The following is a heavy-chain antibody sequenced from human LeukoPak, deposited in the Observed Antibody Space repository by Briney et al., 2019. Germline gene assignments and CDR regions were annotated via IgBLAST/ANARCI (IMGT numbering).Heavy chain of an antibody. V-gene: IGHV4-4*09. J-gene: IGHJ5*02. CDR2: IYTSGST. Sequence: PSETLSLACTVSGGSISSYHWSWIRQPPGKGLEWIGYIYTSGSTNYNPSLKSRVTISVDTSKNQFSLKLSSVTAADTAVYYCARFPGSGWYSWFDPWGQGTLVTVSS. CDR3: ARFPGSGWYSWFDP. D-gene: IGHD6-19*01. CDR1: GGSISSYH.